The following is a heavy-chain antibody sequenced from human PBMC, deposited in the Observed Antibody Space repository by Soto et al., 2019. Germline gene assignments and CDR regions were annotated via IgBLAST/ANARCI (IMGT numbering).Heavy chain of an antibody. CDR3: AKEGGDSGYDYFPFDY. J-gene: IGHJ4*02. Sequence: GGSLRLSCAASGFTFSSYAMSWVRQAPGKGLEWVSAISGSGGSTYYADSVKGRFTISRDNSKNTLDLQMNSLRAEDTAVYYCAKEGGDSGYDYFPFDYWGQGTLVTVSS. CDR1: GFTFSSYA. D-gene: IGHD5-12*01. CDR2: ISGSGGST. V-gene: IGHV3-23*01.